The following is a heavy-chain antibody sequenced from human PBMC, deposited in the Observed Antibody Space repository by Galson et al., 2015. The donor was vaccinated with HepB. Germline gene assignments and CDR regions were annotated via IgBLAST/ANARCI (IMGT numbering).Heavy chain of an antibody. J-gene: IGHJ5*02. D-gene: IGHD4-23*01. CDR3: ARGLTPTISGGFGL. V-gene: IGHV3-74*01. Sequence: SLRLSCAASAFTFSSYWIHWVRQTPGKGLVWVSRINPDGTNTEYADSVTGRFTISRDNAKNTLYLQMISLRAEDTAVYHRARGLTPTISGGFGLWGQGTLVTVSS. CDR2: INPDGTNT. CDR1: AFTFSSYW.